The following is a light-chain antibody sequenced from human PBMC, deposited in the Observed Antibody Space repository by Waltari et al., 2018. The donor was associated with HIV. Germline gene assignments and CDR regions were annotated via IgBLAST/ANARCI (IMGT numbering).Light chain of an antibody. Sequence: QSVLTQPPSLSGAPGQRVTISCTGSKSNIGAGYAVHWYQQVPGTAPKLLIYVNNNRPSGVPERVSGAKSDTSASLAITGLQAEDEAYYYCQSWDDSLSGYVFGTGSKVTVL. CDR2: VNN. CDR3: QSWDDSLSGYV. J-gene: IGLJ1*01. CDR1: KSNIGAGYA. V-gene: IGLV1-40*01.